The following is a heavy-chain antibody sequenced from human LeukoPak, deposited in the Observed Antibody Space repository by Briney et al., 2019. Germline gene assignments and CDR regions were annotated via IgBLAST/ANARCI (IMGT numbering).Heavy chain of an antibody. CDR1: GGSISSGY. CDR3: AREVEYSSPSGAFDI. Sequence: SETLSLTCTVSGGSISSGYWSWIRQPPGKGLEWIGYISDSGSTNYNPSLKSRVTISEDTSKNQFSLKLSSVTAADTAVYYCAREVEYSSPSGAFDIWGQGTMVTVSS. CDR2: ISDSGST. J-gene: IGHJ3*02. D-gene: IGHD6-6*01. V-gene: IGHV4-59*01.